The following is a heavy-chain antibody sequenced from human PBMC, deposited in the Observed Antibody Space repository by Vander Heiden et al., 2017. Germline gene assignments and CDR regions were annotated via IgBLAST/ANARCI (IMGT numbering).Heavy chain of an antibody. Sequence: EVKLLESGGGLVQPGGSLRLSCVGSGFTLSRDAMSWVRQTPARGLEWVAAISGTGNTANYADSVKGRFTISRDNSKNMLFLDMNSLRAEDTGVYFCAKDPYSYGYDIVTYFDCWGQGTQVTVSS. CDR3: AKDPYSYGYDIVTYFDC. CDR2: ISGTGNTA. J-gene: IGHJ4*02. CDR1: GFTLSRDA. V-gene: IGHV3-23*01. D-gene: IGHD5-12*01.